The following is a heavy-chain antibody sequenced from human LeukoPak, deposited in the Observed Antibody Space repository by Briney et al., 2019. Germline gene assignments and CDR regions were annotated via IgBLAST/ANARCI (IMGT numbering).Heavy chain of an antibody. V-gene: IGHV3-23*01. J-gene: IGHJ4*02. CDR1: GFTFSSYA. CDR2: ISGGGGST. Sequence: TGGSLRLSCAASGFTFSSYAMSWVRQAPGKGLEWVSAISGGGGSTYYADSVKGRFTISRDNSKNTLYLQMNSLRAEDTAVYYCAKDPEGVGATPSIDYWGQGTLVTVSS. CDR3: AKDPEGVGATPSIDY. D-gene: IGHD1-26*01.